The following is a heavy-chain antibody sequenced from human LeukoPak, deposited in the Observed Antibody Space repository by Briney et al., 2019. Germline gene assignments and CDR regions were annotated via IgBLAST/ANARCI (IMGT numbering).Heavy chain of an antibody. CDR3: ARESNLNYYDSSGYYEYAFDI. J-gene: IGHJ3*02. D-gene: IGHD3-22*01. Sequence: GGSLRLSCATSGFTFSSYDMHWVRQATGKGLDWVSAIDIAGDTYYPGSVKGRFTISRDNSKNTLYLQMNSLRAEDTAVYYCARESNLNYYDSSGYYEYAFDIWGQGTMVTVSS. CDR2: IDIAGDT. CDR1: GFTFSSYD. V-gene: IGHV3-13*01.